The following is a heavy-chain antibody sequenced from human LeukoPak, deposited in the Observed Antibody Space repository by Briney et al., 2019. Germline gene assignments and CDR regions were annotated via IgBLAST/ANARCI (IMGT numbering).Heavy chain of an antibody. Sequence: ASVKVSCKAPGGTFSSYAISWVRQAPGQGLEWMGGIIPIFGTANYAQKFQGRVTITADESTSTAYMELSSLRSEDTAVYYCARVPTLKSLYHWFDPWGQGTLVTVSS. V-gene: IGHV1-69*13. CDR1: GGTFSSYA. CDR2: IIPIFGTA. J-gene: IGHJ5*02. D-gene: IGHD2-2*02. CDR3: ARVPTLKSLYHWFDP.